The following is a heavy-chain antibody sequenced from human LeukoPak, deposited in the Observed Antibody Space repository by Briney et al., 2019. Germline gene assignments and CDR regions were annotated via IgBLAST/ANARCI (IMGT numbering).Heavy chain of an antibody. CDR2: IRYDGSNK. J-gene: IGHJ6*02. D-gene: IGHD1-1*01. CDR1: GFTFSSYG. V-gene: IGHV3-30*02. CDR3: ARDPRRTKNMDV. Sequence: GGSLRLSCAASGFTFSSYGMHWVRQAPGKGLEWVAFIRYDGSNKYYADSVKGRFTISRDNAKNSLYLQMNSLRAEDTAVYYCARDPRRTKNMDVWGQGTTVTVSS.